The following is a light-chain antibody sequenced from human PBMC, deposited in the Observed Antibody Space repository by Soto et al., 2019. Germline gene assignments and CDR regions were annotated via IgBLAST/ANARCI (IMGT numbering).Light chain of an antibody. J-gene: IGLJ1*01. Sequence: QSALTQPASVSGSPGQSITLSCTGSSSDVGGSIYVSWYQQHPGKAPKLMIYEVNNRPSGVSNRFSGSKSGNTASLTISELQAEDEAHYYCSSFTGTSTQYVFGSGTKLTVL. V-gene: IGLV2-14*01. CDR1: SSDVGGSIY. CDR3: SSFTGTSTQYV. CDR2: EVN.